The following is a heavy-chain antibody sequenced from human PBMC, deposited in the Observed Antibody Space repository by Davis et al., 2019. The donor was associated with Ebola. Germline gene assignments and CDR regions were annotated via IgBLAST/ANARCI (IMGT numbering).Heavy chain of an antibody. CDR2: IYYSGST. V-gene: IGHV4-59*01. CDR1: GGSISSYY. Sequence: SETLSLTCTVSGGSISSYYWSWIRQPPGKGLEWIGYIYYSGSTNYNPSLKSQVTISVDTSKNQFSLKLSSVTAADTAVYYCARVKAYYYDSSGYYLSWWFDPWGQGTLVTVSS. J-gene: IGHJ5*02. CDR3: ARVKAYYYDSSGYYLSWWFDP. D-gene: IGHD3-22*01.